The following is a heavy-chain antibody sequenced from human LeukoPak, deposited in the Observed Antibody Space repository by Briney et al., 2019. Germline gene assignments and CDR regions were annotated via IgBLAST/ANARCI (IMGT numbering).Heavy chain of an antibody. CDR2: ISSSSSYI. CDR3: ARGLVTATGSPGY. Sequence: GGSLRLSCAASGFTFSSYSMNWVRQAPGKGLEWVSSISSSSSYIYYADSVKGRFTISRDNAKNSLYLQMNSLRAEDTAVYYCARGLVTATGSPGYWGQGTLVTVSS. D-gene: IGHD2-21*02. CDR1: GFTFSSYS. V-gene: IGHV3-21*01. J-gene: IGHJ4*02.